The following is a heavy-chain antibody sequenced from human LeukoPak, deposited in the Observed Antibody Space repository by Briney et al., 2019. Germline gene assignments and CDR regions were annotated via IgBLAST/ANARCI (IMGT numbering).Heavy chain of an antibody. J-gene: IGHJ4*02. D-gene: IGHD3-3*01. CDR3: ARDRYDFWSGLFDY. Sequence: ASVKVSCTASGYTFTSYAMHWVRQAPGQRLEWMGWINAGNGNTKYSQKFQGRVTITRDTSASTAYMELSSLRSEDTAVYYCARDRYDFWSGLFDYWGQGTLVTVSS. CDR2: INAGNGNT. CDR1: GYTFTSYA. V-gene: IGHV1-3*01.